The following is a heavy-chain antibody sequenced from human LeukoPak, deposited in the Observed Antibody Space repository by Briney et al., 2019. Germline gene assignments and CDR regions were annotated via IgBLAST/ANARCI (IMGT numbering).Heavy chain of an antibody. CDR2: INPNSGGT. V-gene: IGHV1-2*02. J-gene: IGHJ5*02. Sequence: ASVKVSCKASGYTFSGYYMHWVRQAPGQGLEWMGWINPNSGGTNYAQKFQGRVTMTRDTSISTAYMELSRLRSDDTAVYYCARDFPYCSSTSCYPSDPWGQGTLVTVSP. CDR1: GYTFSGYY. D-gene: IGHD2-2*01. CDR3: ARDFPYCSSTSCYPSDP.